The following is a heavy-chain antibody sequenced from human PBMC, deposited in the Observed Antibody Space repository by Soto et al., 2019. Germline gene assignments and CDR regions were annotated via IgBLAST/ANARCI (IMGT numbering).Heavy chain of an antibody. V-gene: IGHV4-59*02. CDR3: ARERPSRNSGSYADY. J-gene: IGHJ4*02. Sequence: PSETLSLTCTVAGGSVSTYYWGWIRQPQGKGLEWIGYIYYNGRTNYNPSLESRVTISVDTSKNQFSLKLRSVTAADTAVYYCARERPSRNSGSYADYWGQGTLVTVSS. D-gene: IGHD3-10*01. CDR2: IYYNGRT. CDR1: GGSVSTYY.